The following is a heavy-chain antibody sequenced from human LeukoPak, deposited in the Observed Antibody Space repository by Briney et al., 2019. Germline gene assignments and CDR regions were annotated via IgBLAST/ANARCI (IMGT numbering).Heavy chain of an antibody. V-gene: IGHV4-59*01. CDR3: ARGRQYTGGVDY. CDR1: GGSISSYY. D-gene: IGHD2-2*02. J-gene: IGHJ4*02. CDR2: IFYSGST. Sequence: ASETLSLTCTVSGGSISSYYWSWIRQPPGKGLEWIGYIFYSGSTSYNPSLRSRVTISLDTSKNQFSLRLSSVTAADTAVYYCARGRQYTGGVDYWGQGTLVTVSS.